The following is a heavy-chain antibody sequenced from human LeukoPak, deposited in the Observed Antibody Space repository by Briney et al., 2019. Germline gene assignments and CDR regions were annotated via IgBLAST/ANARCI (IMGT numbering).Heavy chain of an antibody. J-gene: IGHJ5*02. D-gene: IGHD2-21*02. CDR1: GYTFISYW. V-gene: IGHV5-51*01. CDR3: ARFCYSNLFDT. CDR2: IYPGERDK. Sequence: GGSLKISCKGSGYTFISYWIGWVRQVPGKGLEWMGIIYPGERDKRYSESLKGQVTISDDKSNSTPYLQRSSLKAEDTAVYYCARFCYSNLFDTWGQGTLVSVSS.